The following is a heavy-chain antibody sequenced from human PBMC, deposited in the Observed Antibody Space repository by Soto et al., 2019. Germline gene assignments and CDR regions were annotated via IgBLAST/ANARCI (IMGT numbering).Heavy chain of an antibody. V-gene: IGHV3-23*01. CDR3: VHASGAGNSPFFDY. D-gene: IGHD6-13*01. Sequence: PGGSLRLPCAASGFTFSSYAMSWVRQAPGKGLEWVSAISGSGGSTYYADSVKGRFTISRDNSKNTLYLQMNSLRAEDTATYYCVHASGAGNSPFFDYWGQGTLVTV. J-gene: IGHJ4*01. CDR2: ISGSGGST. CDR1: GFTFSSYA.